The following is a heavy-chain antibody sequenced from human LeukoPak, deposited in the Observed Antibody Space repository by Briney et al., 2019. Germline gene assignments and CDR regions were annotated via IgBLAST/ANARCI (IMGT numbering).Heavy chain of an antibody. V-gene: IGHV3-30*03. J-gene: IGHJ4*02. Sequence: GGSLRLSCAASGFTFSSYSMNWVRQAPGKGLEWVAVISYDGSNKYYADSVKGRFTISRDNSKNTLYLQMNSLRAEDTAVYYCAGRYGSPLDYWGQGTLVTVSS. CDR3: AGRYGSPLDY. CDR1: GFTFSSYS. D-gene: IGHD6-13*01. CDR2: ISYDGSNK.